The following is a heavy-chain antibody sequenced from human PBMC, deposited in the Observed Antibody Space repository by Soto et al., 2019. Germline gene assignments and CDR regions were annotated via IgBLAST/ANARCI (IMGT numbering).Heavy chain of an antibody. CDR2: IFHSGTT. CDR3: ARPSSASVKNYYGLDV. D-gene: IGHD6-6*01. CDR1: GGSISSSSSY. J-gene: IGHJ6*02. V-gene: IGHV4-39*01. Sequence: SETLSLTCTVSGGSISSSSSYWGWIRQPPGKGLEWIGSIFHSGTTYYNPSLKSRVTISVDTSKNQFSLKLRSVTAADTAVYYCARPSSASVKNYYGLDVWGQGTTVTVSS.